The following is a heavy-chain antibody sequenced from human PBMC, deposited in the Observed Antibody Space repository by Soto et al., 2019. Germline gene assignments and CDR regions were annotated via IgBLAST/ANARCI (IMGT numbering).Heavy chain of an antibody. Sequence: SDTLYLTCAILSLSIPSINCWSLVGQPPGKGLEWIWEIYHSGSTNYNPSLMSRVTISVDKSKNQFSLKLSSVTAADTAVYYCARHWDWGSLGYWGQG. V-gene: IGHV4-4*02. CDR1: SLSIPSINC. D-gene: IGHD3-16*01. CDR3: ARHWDWGSLGY. J-gene: IGHJ4*02. CDR2: IYHSGST.